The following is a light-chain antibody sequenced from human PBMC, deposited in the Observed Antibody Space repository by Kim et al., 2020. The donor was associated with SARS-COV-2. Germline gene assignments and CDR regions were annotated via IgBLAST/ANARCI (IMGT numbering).Light chain of an antibody. CDR2: EVN. Sequence: QSVTISCTGTSTDIANYNRVSWYHQPPGAAPKLMIYEVNNRPSGVPDRFSGSKSGNTASLTISGLQTDDEADYYCSSYTSNNTWVFGGGTQLTVL. J-gene: IGLJ3*02. CDR1: STDIANYNR. CDR3: SSYTSNNTWV. V-gene: IGLV2-18*02.